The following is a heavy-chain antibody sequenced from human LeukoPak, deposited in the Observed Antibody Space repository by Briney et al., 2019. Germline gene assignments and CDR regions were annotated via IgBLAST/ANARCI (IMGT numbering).Heavy chain of an antibody. CDR1: GGSISSYY. Sequence: PSETLSLTCTVSGGSISSYYWSWIRQPPGKGLEWIGYIYSSGSTNYNPSLKSRVTISIDTSKNQFSLKLSSVTAADTAVYYCARGTTVTTPDYWGQGTLVTVSS. CDR3: ARGTTVTTPDY. D-gene: IGHD4-17*01. CDR2: IYSSGST. V-gene: IGHV4-59*08. J-gene: IGHJ4*02.